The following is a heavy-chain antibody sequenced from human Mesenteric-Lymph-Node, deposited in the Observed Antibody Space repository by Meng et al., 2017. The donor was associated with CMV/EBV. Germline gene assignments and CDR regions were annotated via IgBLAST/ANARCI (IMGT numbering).Heavy chain of an antibody. CDR2: IYSGGGT. Sequence: GGSLRLSCATSGFAVSNNYMTWVRQAPGKGLEWVSIIYSGGGTYYADSVKDRFFISRDSSKNTLNLQMNSLRAEDTAVYYCARVDFWSGYSLDYWGQGTLVTVSS. D-gene: IGHD3-3*01. J-gene: IGHJ4*02. CDR3: ARVDFWSGYSLDY. CDR1: GFAVSNNY. V-gene: IGHV3-53*01.